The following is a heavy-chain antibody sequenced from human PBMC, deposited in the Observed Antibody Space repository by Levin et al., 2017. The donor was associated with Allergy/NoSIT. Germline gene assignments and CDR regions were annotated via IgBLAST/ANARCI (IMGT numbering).Heavy chain of an antibody. CDR1: GFSFSAYA. V-gene: IGHV3-30-3*01. CDR2: IAYDGNNK. CDR3: ARIVRNCPDF. D-gene: IGHD1-26*01. Sequence: AGESLKISCAASGFSFSAYAFHWVRQAPGKGLEWVAVIAYDGNNKVYADSVKGRFTISRDDSNNTLSLQMTSLRTEDTAVYYCARIVRNCPDFWGQGALVAVSS. J-gene: IGHJ4*02.